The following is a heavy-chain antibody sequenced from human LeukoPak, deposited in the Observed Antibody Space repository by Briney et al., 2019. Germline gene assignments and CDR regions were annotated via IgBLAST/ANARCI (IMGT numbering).Heavy chain of an antibody. CDR1: GGSISSSSYY. J-gene: IGHJ6*03. CDR3: ALITGTTCCGNLYYYYYMDV. Sequence: PSETLSLTCTVSGGSISSSSYYWGWIRQPPGKGLEWIGSIYYSGSTYYNPSLKSRVTISVDTSKNQFSLKLSSVTAADTAVYHCALITGTTCCGNLYYYYYMDVWGKGTTVTVSS. V-gene: IGHV4-39*07. CDR2: IYYSGST. D-gene: IGHD1-7*01.